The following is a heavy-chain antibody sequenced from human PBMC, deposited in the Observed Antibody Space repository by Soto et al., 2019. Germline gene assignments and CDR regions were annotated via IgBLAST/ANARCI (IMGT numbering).Heavy chain of an antibody. J-gene: IGHJ4*02. CDR3: ASTSRGYSYGLDY. CDR1: GGSISSGDYC. Sequence: PSDTLSLTCAVSGGSISSGDYCWSWIRPPPGKGLEWIGHVYHSGTTYYNPSLKSRVTMSIDRSKNQFSLKLSSVTAADTAVYYCASTSRGYSYGLDYWGQGTLVTVSS. CDR2: VYHSGTT. V-gene: IGHV4-30-2*01. D-gene: IGHD5-18*01.